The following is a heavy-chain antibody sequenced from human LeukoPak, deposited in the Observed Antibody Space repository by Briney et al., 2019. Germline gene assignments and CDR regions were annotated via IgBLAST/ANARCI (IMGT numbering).Heavy chain of an antibody. V-gene: IGHV3-23*01. Sequence: GGSLRLSCAASGFTFSNYAMSWVRQAPGKGLEWVSFISGSGGSTYYADSVRGWSTISRDNSKNTLYLQMNSLRAEDTAVYFCAKDFPPGDQLPKYFHHWGQGTLVAVSS. J-gene: IGHJ1*01. CDR1: GFTFSNYA. CDR3: AKDFPPGDQLPKYFHH. CDR2: ISGSGGST. D-gene: IGHD2-2*01.